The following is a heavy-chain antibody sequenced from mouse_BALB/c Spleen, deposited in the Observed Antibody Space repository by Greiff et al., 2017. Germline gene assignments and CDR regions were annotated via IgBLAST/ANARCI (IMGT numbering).Heavy chain of an antibody. D-gene: IGHD2-3*01. CDR1: GFTFTDYY. CDR3: ARDSDGYSFYYAMDY. J-gene: IGHJ4*01. CDR2: IRNKANGYTT. Sequence: EVQLVESGGGLVQPGGSLRLSCATSGFTFTDYYMSWVRQPPGKALEWLGFIRNKANGYTTEYSASVKGRFTISRDNSQSILYLQMNTLRAEDSATYYCARDSDGYSFYYAMDYWGQGTSVTVSA. V-gene: IGHV7-3*02.